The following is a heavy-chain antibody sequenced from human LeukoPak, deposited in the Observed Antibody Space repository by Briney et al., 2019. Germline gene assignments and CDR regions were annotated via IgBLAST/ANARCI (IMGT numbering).Heavy chain of an antibody. Sequence: GESLKISCKGSGYSFTNYWIGWVRQMPGKGLEWMGTIYPGDSDTRYSPSFQGQVTISADKSISTAYLQWSSLKASDTAMYYCARPSYYYDSSGYNDAFDIWGQGTMVTVSS. D-gene: IGHD3-22*01. CDR1: GYSFTNYW. CDR2: IYPGDSDT. CDR3: ARPSYYYDSSGYNDAFDI. V-gene: IGHV5-51*01. J-gene: IGHJ3*02.